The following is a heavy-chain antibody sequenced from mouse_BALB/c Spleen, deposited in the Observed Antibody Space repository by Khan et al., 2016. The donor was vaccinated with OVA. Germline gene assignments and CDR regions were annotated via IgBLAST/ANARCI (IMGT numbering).Heavy chain of an antibody. Sequence: QVQLKQSGAELARPGASVKLSCKASGYTFTDYNINWVKQRTGQGLEWIGEIYPGSKNTYYNETFKGKATLTADTSASTTYMQLSSLTSEDSSGDICAREWGAWFPYWGQGTLVTVSA. J-gene: IGHJ3*01. CDR2: IYPGSKNT. V-gene: IGHV1-77*01. CDR1: GYTFTDYN. CDR3: AREWGAWFPY.